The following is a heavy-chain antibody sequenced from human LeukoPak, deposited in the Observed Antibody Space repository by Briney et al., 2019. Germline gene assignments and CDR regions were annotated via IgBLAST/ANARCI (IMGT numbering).Heavy chain of an antibody. Sequence: PGGSLRLSCEASRFTFSSYAMSWVRQAPGKGLEWVSSISGSGGSTYYADSVKGRFTISRDNSKNTLYLQMNSLRAEDTAVYYCAKSSYYDSSGFYREYYFDYWGQGTLVTVSS. CDR2: ISGSGGST. CDR1: RFTFSSYA. D-gene: IGHD3-22*01. J-gene: IGHJ4*02. CDR3: AKSSYYDSSGFYREYYFDY. V-gene: IGHV3-23*01.